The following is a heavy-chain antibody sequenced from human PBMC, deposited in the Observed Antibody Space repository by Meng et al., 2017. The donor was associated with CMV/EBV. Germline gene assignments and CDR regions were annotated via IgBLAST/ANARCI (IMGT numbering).Heavy chain of an antibody. V-gene: IGHV3-30*04. Sequence: GGSLRLSCAASGFTFSYYAMHWVRQAPGQGLEWVAIISYDGSSKYYADSVKGRFTISRDNSENTLYLQMNSLRAEDTAVYYCARRGAFTRNYYYGMDVWGQGTTVTVSS. CDR1: GFTFSYYA. D-gene: IGHD2-2*01. CDR3: ARRGAFTRNYYYGMDV. CDR2: ISYDGSSK. J-gene: IGHJ6*02.